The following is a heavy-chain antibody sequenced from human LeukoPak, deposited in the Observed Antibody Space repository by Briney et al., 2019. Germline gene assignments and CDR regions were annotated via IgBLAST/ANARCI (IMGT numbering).Heavy chain of an antibody. CDR3: AANSADYNTLGSSYKV. Sequence: SETLSLTCAVYGGSFSGYYWSWIRQPPGKGLDWIGEINHSGSTNYNPSLKSRVTISVDTSKNQFSLKLNSVTAADTAVFYCAANSADYNTLGSSYKVWGQGTLVTVSS. CDR2: INHSGST. V-gene: IGHV4-34*01. D-gene: IGHD3-10*01. CDR1: GGSFSGYY. J-gene: IGHJ4*02.